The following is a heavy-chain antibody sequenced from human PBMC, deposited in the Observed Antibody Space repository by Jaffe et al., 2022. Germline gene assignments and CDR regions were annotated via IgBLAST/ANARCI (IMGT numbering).Heavy chain of an antibody. D-gene: IGHD2-15*01. Sequence: QVQLQESGPGLVKPSETLSLTCAVSGYSISSGYYWGWIRQPPGKGLEWIGSIYHSGSTYYNPSLKSRVTISVDTSKNQFSLKLSSVTAADTAVYYCARFGERGMVVVATNDAFDIWGQGTMVIVSS. CDR1: GYSISSGYY. V-gene: IGHV4-38-2*01. CDR3: ARFGERGMVVVATNDAFDI. J-gene: IGHJ3*02. CDR2: IYHSGST.